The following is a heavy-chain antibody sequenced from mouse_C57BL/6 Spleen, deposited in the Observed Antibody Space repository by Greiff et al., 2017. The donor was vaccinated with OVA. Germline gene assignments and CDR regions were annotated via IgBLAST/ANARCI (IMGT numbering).Heavy chain of an antibody. Sequence: QVQLQQPGAELVKPGASVKLSCKASGYTFTSYWMQWVKQRPGQGLEWIGEIDPSDSYTNYNQKFKGKATLTVDTSSSTAYMQLSSLTSEDSAVYYCARWDYFYYFDYWGQGTTLTVSS. D-gene: IGHD2-13*01. CDR2: IDPSDSYT. CDR3: ARWDYFYYFDY. J-gene: IGHJ2*01. CDR1: GYTFTSYW. V-gene: IGHV1-50*01.